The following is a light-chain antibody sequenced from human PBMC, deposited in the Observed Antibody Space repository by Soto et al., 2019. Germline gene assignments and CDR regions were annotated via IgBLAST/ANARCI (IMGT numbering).Light chain of an antibody. CDR1: RSDVGGYKY. Sequence: QSALTQPASVSXXPGQSITISCTGTRSDVGGYKYVSWYQQHPGKAPKLMIYEVSNRPSGVSNRFSGSKSGNTASLTISGLQAEDEADYYCSSYTSSSTLYVLGTGTKLTVL. J-gene: IGLJ1*01. CDR3: SSYTSSSTLYV. V-gene: IGLV2-14*01. CDR2: EVS.